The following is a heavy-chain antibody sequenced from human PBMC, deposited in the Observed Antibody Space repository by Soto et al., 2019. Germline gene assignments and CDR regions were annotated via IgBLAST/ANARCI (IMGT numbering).Heavy chain of an antibody. D-gene: IGHD2-15*01. Sequence: SETLSLTCAVYGGSFSGYYWSWIRQPPGKGLEWIGEINHSGSTNYNPSLKSRVTISVDTSKNQFSLKLSSVTAADTAVYYCARGQVVVVAATWYYFDYWGQGTLVTV. CDR1: GGSFSGYY. J-gene: IGHJ4*02. CDR2: INHSGST. CDR3: ARGQVVVVAATWYYFDY. V-gene: IGHV4-34*01.